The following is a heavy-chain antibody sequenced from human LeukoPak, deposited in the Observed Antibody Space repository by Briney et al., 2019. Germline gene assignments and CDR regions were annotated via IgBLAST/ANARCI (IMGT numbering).Heavy chain of an antibody. CDR1: GGSIRSYY. CDR3: ARTGSTVTMLYPFDH. J-gene: IGHJ4*02. Sequence: SETLSLTCTGTGGSIRSYYWSWIRQPPRKGLESIGYTYYSGSTNYNPSLKSRVSISVDTSKNQFSLKLSSVTAADTAVYYCARTGSTVTMLYPFDHWGQGTLVTVSS. D-gene: IGHD4-17*01. CDR2: TYYSGST. V-gene: IGHV4-59*01.